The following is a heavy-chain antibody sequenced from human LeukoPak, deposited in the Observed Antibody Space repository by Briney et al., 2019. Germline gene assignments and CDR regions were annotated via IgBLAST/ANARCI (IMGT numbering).Heavy chain of an antibody. Sequence: ASVKVSCKASGGTFSSYAISWVRQAPGQGLGWMGGIIPIFGTANYAQKFQGRVTITADKSTSTAYMELSSLRSEDTAVYYCARDSSDYDILTGYPRFDYWGQGTLVTVSS. D-gene: IGHD3-9*01. CDR2: IIPIFGTA. V-gene: IGHV1-69*06. J-gene: IGHJ4*02. CDR1: GGTFSSYA. CDR3: ARDSSDYDILTGYPRFDY.